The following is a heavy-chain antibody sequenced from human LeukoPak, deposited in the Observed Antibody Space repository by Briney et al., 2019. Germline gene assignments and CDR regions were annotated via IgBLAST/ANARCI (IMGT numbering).Heavy chain of an antibody. CDR2: IYYSGRT. CDR1: GGSISSGGYY. D-gene: IGHD1-26*01. Sequence: PSETLSLTCTVSGGSISSGGYYWSWIPPHPGKGLERVGFIYYSGRTYYNPSLKRRVTISVDTSKNKFSLKLTSVTAADTAVYYCAREVGTTFYFDYWGQGILVTVSS. CDR3: AREVGTTFYFDY. J-gene: IGHJ4*02. V-gene: IGHV4-31*03.